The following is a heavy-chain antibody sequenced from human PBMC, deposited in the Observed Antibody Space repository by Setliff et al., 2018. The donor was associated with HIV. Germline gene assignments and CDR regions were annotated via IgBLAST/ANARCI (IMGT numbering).Heavy chain of an antibody. D-gene: IGHD2-2*01. CDR3: ARGLGGYCSSVSCYEADH. Sequence: SETLSLTCAVYGGSFSGYSWTWIRQPPGKGLEWIGEIDQSGSTNYNPSLKSRVTTSVDTSKNQFSLRLSSVTAADTAAYYCARGLGGYCSSVSCYEADHWGQGTLVTVSS. CDR1: GGSFSGYS. CDR2: IDQSGST. V-gene: IGHV4-34*01. J-gene: IGHJ5*02.